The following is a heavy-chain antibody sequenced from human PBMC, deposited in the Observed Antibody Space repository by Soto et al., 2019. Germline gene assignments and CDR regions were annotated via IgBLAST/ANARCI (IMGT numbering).Heavy chain of an antibody. D-gene: IGHD2-21*01. Sequence: KTSETLSLTCTVSGGSISSGDYYWSWIRQPPGKGLEWIGYIYYSGSTYYNPSLKSRVTISVDTSKNQFSLKLSSVTAADTAVHYCARAPRSLFDYYYYYGMDVWGQGTTVTVSS. J-gene: IGHJ6*02. CDR2: IYYSGST. CDR1: GGSISSGDYY. V-gene: IGHV4-30-4*01. CDR3: ARAPRSLFDYYYYYGMDV.